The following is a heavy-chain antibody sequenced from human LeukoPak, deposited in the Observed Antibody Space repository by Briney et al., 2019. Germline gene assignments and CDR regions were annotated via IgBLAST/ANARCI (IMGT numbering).Heavy chain of an antibody. CDR3: ATDLRFLEWSVFDY. V-gene: IGHV1-24*01. CDR1: GYTLTELS. D-gene: IGHD3-3*01. Sequence: ASVKVSCKVSGYTLTELSMHWVRQAPGKGLEWMGGFDPEDGETIYAQKFQGRVTMTEDTSTDTAYMELSSLRSEDTAVYYCATDLRFLEWSVFDYWGQGTLVTVSS. J-gene: IGHJ4*02. CDR2: FDPEDGET.